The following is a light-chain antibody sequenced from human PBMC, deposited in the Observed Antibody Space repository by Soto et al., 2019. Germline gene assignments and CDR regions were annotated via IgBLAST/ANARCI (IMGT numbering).Light chain of an antibody. J-gene: IGKJ2*01. Sequence: EIVLTQSPGALSLSPGERATLSCRASQSVTSSYLAWYQQKPGQAPRLLIYGASIRATGVPGRFSGSGSGTDFTLTITRLGPEDFAVYYCQQYGTSPLMYTFGQGTKLSIK. CDR1: QSVTSSY. V-gene: IGKV3-20*01. CDR3: QQYGTSPLMYT. CDR2: GAS.